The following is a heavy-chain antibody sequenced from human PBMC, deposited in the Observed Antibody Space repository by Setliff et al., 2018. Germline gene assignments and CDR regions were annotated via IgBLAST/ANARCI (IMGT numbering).Heavy chain of an antibody. CDR1: AYSFSGYY. J-gene: IGHJ5*02. CDR3: AKTKGFGDGWFDP. V-gene: IGHV1-2*02. Sequence: EASVKVSCKTSAYSFSGYYIHWVRQAPGQGLEWMGWINTNNGGTKYAQTFQGRVTMTRDTSITTAYMELSRLTSDDTAVYYCAKTKGFGDGWFDPWGQGTLVTVS. D-gene: IGHD3-10*01. CDR2: INTNNGGT.